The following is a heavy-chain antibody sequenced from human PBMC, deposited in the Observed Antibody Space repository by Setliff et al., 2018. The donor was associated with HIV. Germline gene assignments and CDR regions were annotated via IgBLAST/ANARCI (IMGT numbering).Heavy chain of an antibody. CDR2: IYYSGST. Sequence: TLSLTCTVSGGSISSHYWSWIRQPPGKGLGWIGSIYYSGSTNYNPSLKSRVTISVDTSKNQFSLKLSSVTAADTAVYYCASTYCGGDCYSRYFQHWGQGTLVTVSS. D-gene: IGHD2-21*02. CDR3: ASTYCGGDCYSRYFQH. J-gene: IGHJ1*01. V-gene: IGHV4-59*11. CDR1: GGSISSHY.